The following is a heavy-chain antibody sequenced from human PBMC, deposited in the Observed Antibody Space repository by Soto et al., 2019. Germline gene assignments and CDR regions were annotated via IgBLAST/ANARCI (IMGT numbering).Heavy chain of an antibody. V-gene: IGHV3-21*01. CDR2: ISSSSSYI. J-gene: IGHJ4*02. CDR3: ARDEGYSGYDAFDY. CDR1: GFTFSSYS. Sequence: EVQLVESGGGLVKPGGSLRLSCAASGFTFSSYSMNWVRQAPGKGLEWVSSISSSSSYIYYADSVKGRFTISRDNAKNSLYLQMNSLRAEDTAVYYCARDEGYSGYDAFDYWGQGTLVTVSS. D-gene: IGHD5-12*01.